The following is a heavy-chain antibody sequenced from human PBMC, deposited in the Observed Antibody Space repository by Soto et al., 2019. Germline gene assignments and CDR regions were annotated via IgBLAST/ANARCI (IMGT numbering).Heavy chain of an antibody. CDR2: IYPGDSDT. D-gene: IGHD2-2*01. CDR1: GYSFPNYW. Sequence: PGESLKISCKGSGYSFPNYWIGWVRLMPGKGLKWMGIIYPGDSDTRYGPSFQGQVTISVDKSISTAYLQWSSLKASDTAMYYCVRPLYQLNYFYGMGVWGQGTTVTVSS. J-gene: IGHJ6*02. V-gene: IGHV5-51*01. CDR3: VRPLYQLNYFYGMGV.